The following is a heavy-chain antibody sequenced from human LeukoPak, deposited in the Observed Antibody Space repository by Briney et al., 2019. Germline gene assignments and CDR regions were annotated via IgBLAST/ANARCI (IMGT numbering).Heavy chain of an antibody. J-gene: IGHJ4*02. D-gene: IGHD1-26*01. CDR1: GFSFSSFG. CDR2: IGTTGAST. V-gene: IGHV3-23*01. Sequence: GESLRLSCAAPGFSFSSFGMSWVRQGPGKGLEWVSSIGTTGASTNYADSVKGRFTISRDNSKNTLYLQMNSLRAEDTAVYYCAKGDGIYSFDYWGQGTLVTVSS. CDR3: AKGDGIYSFDY.